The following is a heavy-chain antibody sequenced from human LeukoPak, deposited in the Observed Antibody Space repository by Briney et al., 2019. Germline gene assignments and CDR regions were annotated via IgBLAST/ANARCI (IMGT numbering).Heavy chain of an antibody. CDR1: GGSISSGSYY. CDR3: ARGLYLDY. D-gene: IGHD1-1*01. V-gene: IGHV4-61*09. J-gene: IGHJ4*02. Sequence: SETLSLTCTVSGGSISSGSYYWSWIRQPAGKGLEWIGHIYSNGSTNYNPSLKSRVTISIDTSKNQFSLKLSSVTAADTAVYYCARGLYLDYWGQGTLVTVSS. CDR2: IYSNGST.